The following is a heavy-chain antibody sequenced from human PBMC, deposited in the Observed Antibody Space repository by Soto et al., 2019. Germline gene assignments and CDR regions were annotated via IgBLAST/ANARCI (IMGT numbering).Heavy chain of an antibody. V-gene: IGHV3-21*01. CDR1: GFIFSSYN. Sequence: EVQLVESGGGLVKPGGSLRLSCAASGFIFSSYNMNWVRQAPGKGLEWVSSLNSRGNYIYYADSVRGRFTISRDNAKNSLFLQTNSLRPDDTAVYYCARDLYYYGSGSYSDAFDIWGQGTMVTVSS. J-gene: IGHJ3*02. D-gene: IGHD3-10*01. CDR2: LNSRGNYI. CDR3: ARDLYYYGSGSYSDAFDI.